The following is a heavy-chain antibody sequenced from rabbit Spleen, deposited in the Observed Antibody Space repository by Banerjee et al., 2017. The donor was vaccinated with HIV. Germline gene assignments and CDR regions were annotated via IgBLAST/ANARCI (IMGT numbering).Heavy chain of an antibody. CDR1: GVSFSSNSY. D-gene: IGHD1-1*01. CDR2: IDTGSSAFP. J-gene: IGHJ6*01. Sequence: QSLEESGGDLVKPGASLTLTCTASGVSFSSNSYMCWVRQAPGKGLEWIACIDTGSSAFPYYATWAKGRFACSKSSSTTVTLQMTRLTAADTATYFCARDTSSSFSSYGMDLWGQGTLVTVS. V-gene: IGHV1S40*01. CDR3: ARDTSSSFSSYGMDL.